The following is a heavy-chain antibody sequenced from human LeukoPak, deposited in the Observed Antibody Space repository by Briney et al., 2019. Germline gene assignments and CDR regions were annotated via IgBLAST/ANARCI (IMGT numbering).Heavy chain of an antibody. CDR1: GGTFSNYA. CDR2: IIPIFGTT. D-gene: IGHD4-17*01. J-gene: IGHJ3*02. V-gene: IGHV1-69*05. Sequence: GASVKVSYKASGGTFSNYAVSWVRQAPGQGLEWMGGIIPIFGTTNYAQKFQGTVTITTDESTSTAYMELSSLRSEDTAVYYCARDRATTVTKSFAFDIWGQGTMVTVSS. CDR3: ARDRATTVTKSFAFDI.